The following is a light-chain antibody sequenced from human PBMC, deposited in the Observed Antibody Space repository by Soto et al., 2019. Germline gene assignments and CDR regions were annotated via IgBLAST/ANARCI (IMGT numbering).Light chain of an antibody. CDR2: GAS. CDR3: PQYGTSPIT. V-gene: IGKV3-20*01. Sequence: EIVLTQSPGTLSLSPGERATLSCRASQSVSSNYLAWYQQKPGQAPRLLIYGASSRATGIPDRFSGSGSGTDFTLTISRLEPEDFAVYYCPQYGTSPITFGQGTRLEIK. CDR1: QSVSSNY. J-gene: IGKJ5*01.